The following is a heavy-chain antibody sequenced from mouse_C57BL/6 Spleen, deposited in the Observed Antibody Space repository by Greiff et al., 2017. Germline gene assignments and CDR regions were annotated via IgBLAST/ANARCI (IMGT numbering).Heavy chain of an antibody. CDR1: GYDFTNYL. CDR3: ARRGDGYYEYFDV. Sequence: VQLQQSGAELVRPGTSVKVSCKASGYDFTNYLIEWVKQRPGQGLEWIGVINPGSGGTNYNEKFKGKATLTADKSSSTAYMQLSSLPSEDSAVYFCARRGDGYYEYFDVRGTGTTVTVSS. CDR2: INPGSGGT. V-gene: IGHV1-54*01. D-gene: IGHD2-3*01. J-gene: IGHJ1*03.